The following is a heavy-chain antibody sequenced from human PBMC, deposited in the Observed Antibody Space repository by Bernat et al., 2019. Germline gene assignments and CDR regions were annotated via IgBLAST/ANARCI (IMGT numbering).Heavy chain of an antibody. CDR1: GFTFSSYG. CDR3: ARDRGGKGIAAAGTQTNWFDP. Sequence: QVQLVESGGGVVQPGRSLRLSCAASGFTFSSYGMHWVRQAPGKGLEWVAVIWYDGSNKYYADSVKGRFTISRDNSKNTLYLQMNSLRAEDTAVYYCARDRGGKGIAAAGTQTNWFDPWGQGTLVTVSS. CDR2: IWYDGSNK. V-gene: IGHV3-33*01. J-gene: IGHJ5*02. D-gene: IGHD6-13*01.